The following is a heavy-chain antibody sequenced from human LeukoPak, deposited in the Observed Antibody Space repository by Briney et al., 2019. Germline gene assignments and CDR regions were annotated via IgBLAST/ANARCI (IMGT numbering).Heavy chain of an antibody. CDR1: GGSSSGYY. J-gene: IGHJ5*02. CDR2: INHSGST. V-gene: IGHV4-34*01. CDR3: ARGGCSSTSCYYVNWFDP. Sequence: SETLSLTCAVYGGSSSGYYWSWIRQPPGKGLEWIGEINHSGSTNYNPSLKSRVTISVDTSRNQFSLKQSSVTAADTAVYYCARGGCSSTSCYYVNWFDPWGQGTLVTVSS. D-gene: IGHD2-2*01.